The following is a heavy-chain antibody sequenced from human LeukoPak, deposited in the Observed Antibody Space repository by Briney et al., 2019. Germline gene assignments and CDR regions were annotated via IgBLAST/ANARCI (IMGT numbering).Heavy chain of an antibody. J-gene: IGHJ4*02. CDR3: ARGSGRYYIY. CDR2: INQDGSEK. CDR1: GFTFNNYG. D-gene: IGHD3-10*01. V-gene: IGHV3-7*01. Sequence: GGSLRLSCAASGFTFNNYGLTWVRQAPGKGLEWVANINQDGSEKYYVDSVKGRFTISRDNAKNSLYLQMNSLRAEDTAVYYCARGSGRYYIYWGQGTLVTVSS.